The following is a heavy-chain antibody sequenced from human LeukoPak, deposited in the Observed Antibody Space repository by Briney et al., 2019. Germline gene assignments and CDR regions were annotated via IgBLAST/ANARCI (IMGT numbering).Heavy chain of an antibody. CDR1: GFTFSTHW. D-gene: IGHD3-22*01. V-gene: IGHV3-7*01. CDR3: ARACYYDSSGYCHDAFDI. CDR2: MKQDGSDK. J-gene: IGHJ3*02. Sequence: QAGGSLRLSCAASGFTFSTHWMSWVRQAPGKGLEWVANMKQDGSDKYYADSVKGRFTISRDNAKNSLYLQMNSLRAEDTAVYYCARACYYDSSGYCHDAFDIWGQGTMVTVSS.